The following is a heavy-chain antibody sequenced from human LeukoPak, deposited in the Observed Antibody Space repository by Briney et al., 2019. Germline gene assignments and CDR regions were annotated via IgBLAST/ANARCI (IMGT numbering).Heavy chain of an antibody. CDR2: IIPIFGTA. CDR3: ARDVNWYYFDY. J-gene: IGHJ4*02. CDR1: GYTFTSYA. V-gene: IGHV1-69*13. D-gene: IGHD1-20*01. Sequence: SVKVSCKAPGYTFTSYAMNWVRQAPGQGLEWMGGIIPIFGTANYAQKFQGRVTITADESTSTAYMELSSLRSEDTAVYYCARDVNWYYFDYWGQGTLVTVSS.